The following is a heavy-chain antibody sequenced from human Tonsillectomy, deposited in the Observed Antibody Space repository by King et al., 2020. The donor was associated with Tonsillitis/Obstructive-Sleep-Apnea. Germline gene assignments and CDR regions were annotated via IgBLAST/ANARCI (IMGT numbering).Heavy chain of an antibody. V-gene: IGHV3-48*03. Sequence: DVQLVESGGGLVQPGGSLRLSCAGSGFTFSSYEMNWVRQAPGKGLEWVSYISSSGSTIYYADSVKGRFTISRDNTKNSLYLQMNSLRAEDTAVYYCAREVRWELPHDAFDIWGQGTMVTVSS. CDR2: ISSSGSTI. D-gene: IGHD1-26*01. CDR3: AREVRWELPHDAFDI. CDR1: GFTFSSYE. J-gene: IGHJ3*02.